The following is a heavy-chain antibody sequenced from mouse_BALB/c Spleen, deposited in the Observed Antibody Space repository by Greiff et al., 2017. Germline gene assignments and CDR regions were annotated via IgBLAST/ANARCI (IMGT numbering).Heavy chain of an antibody. Sequence: EVKLMESGGDLVKPGGSLKLSCAASGFTFSSYGMSWVRQTPDKRLEWVATISSGGSYTYYPDSVKGRFTISRDNAKNTLYLQMSSLKSEDTAMYYCARQNWDGAWFAYWGQGTLVTVSA. J-gene: IGHJ3*01. CDR1: GFTFSSYG. V-gene: IGHV5-6*01. CDR3: ARQNWDGAWFAY. D-gene: IGHD4-1*01. CDR2: ISSGGSYT.